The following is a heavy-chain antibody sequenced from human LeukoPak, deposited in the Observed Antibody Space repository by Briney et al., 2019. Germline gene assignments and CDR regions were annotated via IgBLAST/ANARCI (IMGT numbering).Heavy chain of an antibody. Sequence: SETLSLTCTVSGGSFSSSDYYWGWIRQPPGKGLEWIGSIYYSGTTYYNPSLKSRVTISVGTSKKQFSLKLRSVTAADTAVYYCARHEWGITNAFDIWGQGTMVTVSS. J-gene: IGHJ3*02. V-gene: IGHV4-39*01. CDR1: GGSFSSSDYY. CDR2: IYYSGTT. D-gene: IGHD1-14*01. CDR3: ARHEWGITNAFDI.